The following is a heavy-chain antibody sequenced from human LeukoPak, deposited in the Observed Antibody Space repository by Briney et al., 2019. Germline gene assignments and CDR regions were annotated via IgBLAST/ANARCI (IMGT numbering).Heavy chain of an antibody. CDR1: GYSFSSYG. CDR3: ARTDYGDYSYYFDY. J-gene: IGHJ4*02. D-gene: IGHD4-17*01. V-gene: IGHV1-18*01. CDR2: ISAHNGNT. Sequence: ASVKVSCKASGYSFSSYGISWVRQAPGQGLEWMGRISAHNGNTNYAQNVQGRVTMTTDTSTSTAYMELRSPRSDVTAVYSCARTDYGDYSYYFDYWGQGTLVTVSS.